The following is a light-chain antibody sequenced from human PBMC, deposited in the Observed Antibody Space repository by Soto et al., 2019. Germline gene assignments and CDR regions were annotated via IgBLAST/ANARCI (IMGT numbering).Light chain of an antibody. CDR1: QCIRND. V-gene: IGKV1-17*01. J-gene: IGKJ1*01. Sequence: DIQMTQSPSSLSASVGDRVTITCRASQCIRNDLGCYQQKPGKAPKRLIYAASSLQSGVPSRFSGSGSGTEITLTISSLQPEDFATYYCLQHNSYPRAFGQGTKVDIK. CDR3: LQHNSYPRA. CDR2: AAS.